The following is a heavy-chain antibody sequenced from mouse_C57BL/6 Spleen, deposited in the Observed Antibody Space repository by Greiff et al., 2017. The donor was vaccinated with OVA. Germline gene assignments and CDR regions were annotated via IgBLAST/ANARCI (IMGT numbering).Heavy chain of an antibody. V-gene: IGHV1-22*01. D-gene: IGHD1-1*01. CDR3: AREGYYYGSSSYYFDY. CDR2: INPNNGGT. CDR1: GYTFTDYN. Sequence: VQLQQSGPELVKPGASVKMSCKASGYTFTDYNMHWVKQSHGKSLEWIGNINPNNGGTSYNQKFKGKATLTVNKSSSTAYMELRSLTSEDSAVYFCAREGYYYGSSSYYFDYWGQGTTLTVSS. J-gene: IGHJ2*01.